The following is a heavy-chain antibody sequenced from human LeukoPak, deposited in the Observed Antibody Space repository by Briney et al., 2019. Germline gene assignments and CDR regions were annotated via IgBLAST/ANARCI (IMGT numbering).Heavy chain of an antibody. D-gene: IGHD1/OR15-1a*01. CDR2: IYASGST. J-gene: IGHJ4*02. Sequence: PSETLSLTCTVFGDSINNYYWSWIRQTAGKGLDWIGRIYASGSTNFSPSLNTRVTMSLDMSKNQIFLKMTSLTAADTAVYYCARVSPALQQFDSGGQGIVVTVSS. CDR3: ARVSPALQQFDS. V-gene: IGHV4-4*07. CDR1: GDSINNYY.